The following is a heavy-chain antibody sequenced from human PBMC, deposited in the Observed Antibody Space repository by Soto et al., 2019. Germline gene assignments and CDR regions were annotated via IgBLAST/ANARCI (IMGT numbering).Heavy chain of an antibody. CDR2: IIPIFGTA. D-gene: IGHD3-22*01. Sequence: QVQLVQSGSEVKKPRSSVKVSCKASGGTFSSYAISWVRQAPGQGLEWMGGIIPIFGTANYAQKFQGRVTITADESTSTAYMELSSLRSEDTAVYYCATSPYDSSGYYLFDYWGQGTLVTVSS. J-gene: IGHJ4*02. CDR3: ATSPYDSSGYYLFDY. CDR1: GGTFSSYA. V-gene: IGHV1-69*01.